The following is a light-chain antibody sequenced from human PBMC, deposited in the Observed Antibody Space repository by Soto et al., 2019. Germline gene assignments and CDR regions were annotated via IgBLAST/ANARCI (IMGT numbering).Light chain of an antibody. V-gene: IGKV3-15*01. CDR3: QQYNNWPLLT. Sequence: VMTQSPATLSVSPGERATLSCRASQSVSSNLAWYQQKPGQAPRLLIYGASTRATDIPARFSGSGSGTEFTITISSLQSEDFALYYCQQYNNWPLLTFGGGTKVEIK. CDR1: QSVSSN. J-gene: IGKJ4*01. CDR2: GAS.